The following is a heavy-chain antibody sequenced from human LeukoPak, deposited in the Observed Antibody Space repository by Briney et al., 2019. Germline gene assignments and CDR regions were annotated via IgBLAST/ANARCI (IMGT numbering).Heavy chain of an antibody. D-gene: IGHD3-22*01. CDR1: GFTFSSYA. J-gene: IGHJ6*03. Sequence: GGSLRLSCAASGFTFSSYAMSWVRQAPGKGLEWVSAISGSGGSTYYADSVKGRFTISRDNSKNTLYLQMISLRAEDTAVYYCAKCGYYDSSGYYNVIRGYYYYMDVWGKGTTVTVSS. CDR3: AKCGYYDSSGYYNVIRGYYYYMDV. CDR2: ISGSGGST. V-gene: IGHV3-23*01.